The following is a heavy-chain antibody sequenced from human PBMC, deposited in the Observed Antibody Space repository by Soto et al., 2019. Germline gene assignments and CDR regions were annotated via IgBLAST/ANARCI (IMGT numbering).Heavy chain of an antibody. J-gene: IGHJ5*02. CDR1: GFNFTAYW. CDR3: VRDLNFPYEGINQGWFDI. D-gene: IGHD2-2*01. CDR2: IDHDGRCT. Sequence: QLVESGGGLVQPGGSLRLSCAASGFNFTAYWMHWVRQAPGKGPVWVSRIDHDGRCTTYADFVKGRFTISRDNTKKTLYLQMNRLRAEDTAVYYCVRDLNFPYEGINQGWFDIWGQGSLVTV. V-gene: IGHV3-74*03.